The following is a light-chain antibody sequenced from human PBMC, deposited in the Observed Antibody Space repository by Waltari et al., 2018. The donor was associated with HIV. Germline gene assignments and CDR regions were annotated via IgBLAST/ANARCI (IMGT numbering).Light chain of an antibody. CDR2: AAT. V-gene: IGLV2-14*01. Sequence: QSALTQPASVSGSPGQSITINCTGTRDDVGGYTPVAWYQQKIDSPPNLLIAAATHRPSGVSGRFSGSKSGNTASLTITGLRPDDEAVYFCSSYTRSISVIFGGGTRLIV. CDR3: SSYTRSISVI. CDR1: RDDVGGYTP. J-gene: IGLJ2*01.